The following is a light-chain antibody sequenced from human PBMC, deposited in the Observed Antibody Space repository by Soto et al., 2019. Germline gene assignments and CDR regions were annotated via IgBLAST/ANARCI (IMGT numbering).Light chain of an antibody. Sequence: PGERATLSCRASQSVSSYLAWYQQKPGQAPRLLIYDAFNRATGIPARFSGSGSGTDFALTISSLEPEDFAVYYCQQRSNWPPITFGQGTRLEIK. V-gene: IGKV3-11*01. CDR2: DAF. J-gene: IGKJ5*01. CDR3: QQRSNWPPIT. CDR1: QSVSSY.